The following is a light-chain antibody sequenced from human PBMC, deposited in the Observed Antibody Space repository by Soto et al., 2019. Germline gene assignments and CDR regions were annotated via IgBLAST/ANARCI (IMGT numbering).Light chain of an antibody. J-gene: IGKJ5*01. Sequence: MSQSPASVSASVGDRVTITCRASQGIRNDLAWYQQKPGQSPRLLIYGASSRATGIPARFSGSGSGTEFTLTISSLQSEDFAVYYCQQYNNWPFITFGQGTRLEIK. V-gene: IGKV3-15*01. CDR2: GAS. CDR1: QGIRND. CDR3: QQYNNWPFIT.